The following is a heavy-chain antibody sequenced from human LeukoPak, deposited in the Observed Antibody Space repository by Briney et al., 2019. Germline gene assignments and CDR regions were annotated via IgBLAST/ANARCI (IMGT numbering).Heavy chain of an antibody. CDR3: ARNRLGATGHWRIDV. CDR2: IYNSGTT. CDR1: GGSFSSYY. J-gene: IGHJ2*01. Sequence: SETLSLTCTVSGGSFSSYYWTWIRQPAGKGLEWIGRIYNSGTTNYSPSLESRVTMSLDTSKNRFSLSLSSVTAADTAVYYCARNRLGATGHWRIDVWGRGTLVTVSS. D-gene: IGHD1-26*01. V-gene: IGHV4-4*07.